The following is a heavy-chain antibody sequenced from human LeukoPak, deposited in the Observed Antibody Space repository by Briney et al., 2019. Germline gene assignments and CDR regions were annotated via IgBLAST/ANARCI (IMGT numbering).Heavy chain of an antibody. J-gene: IGHJ4*02. CDR2: ISWNSGSI. V-gene: IGHV3-9*01. D-gene: IGHD2-21*02. CDR1: GFTFDAYA. CDR3: AKAYCGGDCPTAFDY. Sequence: GRSLRLSCAASGFTFDAYAMHWVRQAPGKGLGWGSGISWNSGSIGYADSVKGRFTISRDNAKNSLYLQMSSLRAEDTALYYCAKAYCGGDCPTAFDYWGQGTLVTVSS.